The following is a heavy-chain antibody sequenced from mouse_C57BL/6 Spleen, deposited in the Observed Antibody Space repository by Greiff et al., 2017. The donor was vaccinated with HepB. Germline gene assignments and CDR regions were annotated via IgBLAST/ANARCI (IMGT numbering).Heavy chain of an antibody. CDR1: GFNIKDDY. CDR2: IDPENGDT. J-gene: IGHJ2*01. V-gene: IGHV14-4*01. CDR3: AVRLPFGY. D-gene: IGHD3-2*02. Sequence: EVQLQQSGAELVRPGASVKLSCTASGFNIKDDYMHWVKQRPEQGLEWIGWIDPENGDTEYASKFQGKATITADTSSNTAYLQLSSLTSEDTAVYYCAVRLPFGYWGQGTTRTVAS.